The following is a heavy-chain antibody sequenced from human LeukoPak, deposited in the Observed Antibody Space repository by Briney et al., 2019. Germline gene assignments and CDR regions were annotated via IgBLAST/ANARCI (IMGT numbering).Heavy chain of an antibody. CDR1: GGSISSSTYY. Sequence: ASETLSLTCTVSGGSISSSTYYWGWIRQPPGKGLEWIGYIYYSGSTNYNPSLKSRVTISVDTSKNQFSLKLSSVTAADTAVYYCARERKVAAASTYFDYWGQGTLVTVSS. D-gene: IGHD6-13*01. J-gene: IGHJ4*02. V-gene: IGHV4-61*01. CDR3: ARERKVAAASTYFDY. CDR2: IYYSGST.